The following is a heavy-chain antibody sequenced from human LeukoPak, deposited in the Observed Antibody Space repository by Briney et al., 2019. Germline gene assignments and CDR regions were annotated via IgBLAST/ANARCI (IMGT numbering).Heavy chain of an antibody. V-gene: IGHV4-39*07. CDR1: GGSISSSSYY. D-gene: IGHD3-9*01. CDR3: ARVIAYYDILTGYYNVGRLDY. CDR2: IYYSGST. J-gene: IGHJ4*02. Sequence: SETLSLTCIVSGGSISSSSYYWGWTRQPPGKGLEWIGSIYYSGSTYYNPSLKSRVTISVDTSKNQFSLKLSSVTAADTAVYYCARVIAYYDILTGYYNVGRLDYWGQGTLVTVSS.